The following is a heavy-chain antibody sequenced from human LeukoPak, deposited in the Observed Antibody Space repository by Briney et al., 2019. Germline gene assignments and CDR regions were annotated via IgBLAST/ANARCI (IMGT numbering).Heavy chain of an antibody. Sequence: SETLSLTCTVSGGSISSSSYYWGWIRQPPGRGLEWIGSIYYSGSTYYNPSLKSRVTISVDTSKNQFSLKLSSVTAADTAVYYCARDFQVIVVVTCPGYWGQGTLVTVSS. J-gene: IGHJ4*02. CDR2: IYYSGST. CDR3: ARDFQVIVVVTCPGY. CDR1: GGSISSSSYY. D-gene: IGHD2-21*02. V-gene: IGHV4-39*02.